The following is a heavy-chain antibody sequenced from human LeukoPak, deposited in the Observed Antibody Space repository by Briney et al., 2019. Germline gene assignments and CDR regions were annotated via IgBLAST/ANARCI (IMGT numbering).Heavy chain of an antibody. CDR3: ARQSSSSWYFFGY. CDR2: IQPGDSDT. Sequence: GESLKISCKGSGYSFTSYWIGWVRQMPGKGLEWMGIIQPGDSDTRYSPSFQGQVTISADKSISTAYLQWSSLKASDTAMYYCARQSSSSWYFFGYWGQGTLVTVSS. V-gene: IGHV5-51*01. CDR1: GYSFTSYW. J-gene: IGHJ4*02. D-gene: IGHD6-13*01.